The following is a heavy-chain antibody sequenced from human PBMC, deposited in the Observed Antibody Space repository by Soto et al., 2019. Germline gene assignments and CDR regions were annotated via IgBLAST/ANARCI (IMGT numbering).Heavy chain of an antibody. J-gene: IGHJ4*02. CDR2: ISSSSSYI. Sequence: GGSLRLSCAASGFTFSSYSMNWVRQAPGKGLEWVSSISSSSSYIYYADSVKGRFTISRDNAKNSLYLQMNSLRAEDTAVYYCARDGRTMVRGVIISFDYWGQGTLVTVSS. V-gene: IGHV3-21*01. CDR3: ARDGRTMVRGVIISFDY. D-gene: IGHD3-10*01. CDR1: GFTFSSYS.